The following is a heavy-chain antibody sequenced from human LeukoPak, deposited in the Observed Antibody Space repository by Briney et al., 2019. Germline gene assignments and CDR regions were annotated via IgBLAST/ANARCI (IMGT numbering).Heavy chain of an antibody. V-gene: IGHV4-59*08. CDR2: AADSGST. Sequence: SETLSLTCTASGDSMSDYFWTWIRQPPGKGLEWIGYAADSGSTNYNPSLKSRVTISVDSSTNHFSLKLSSVTAADTAVYYCARQTGSGLFILPGGQGTLVTVSS. CDR1: GDSMSDYF. D-gene: IGHD3/OR15-3a*01. CDR3: ARQTGSGLFILP. J-gene: IGHJ4*02.